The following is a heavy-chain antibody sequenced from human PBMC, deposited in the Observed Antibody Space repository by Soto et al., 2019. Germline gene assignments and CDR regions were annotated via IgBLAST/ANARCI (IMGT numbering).Heavy chain of an antibody. CDR2: IYPNGRT. CDR3: PRMRGLGEISPFFDH. D-gene: IGHD3-16*02. V-gene: IGHV4-59*01. Sequence: QVHLQESGPGLVKPSETLSLTCAVSSAALDSDNWSWIRQPPGKGLEWIGYIYPNGRTNYNPSLRGRVAISIVSSKNRFSLRLDSVFAADASVYFFPRMRGLGEISPFFDHWGQGTLVNVSS. CDR1: SAALDSDN. J-gene: IGHJ4*02.